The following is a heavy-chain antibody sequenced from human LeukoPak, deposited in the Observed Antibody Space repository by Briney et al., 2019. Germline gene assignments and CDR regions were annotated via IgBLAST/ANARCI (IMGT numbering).Heavy chain of an antibody. D-gene: IGHD2-8*01. Sequence: GASVKVSCKASGYTFDLYDINWLRQASGQGLEWMGWMNSKTGNAGYAQKFQGRVTITRTTSTSTAFMELSSLTFEDTAVYYCARGFNGGEDAFENWGQGTMVTVSS. V-gene: IGHV1-8*03. J-gene: IGHJ3*02. CDR3: ARGFNGGEDAFEN. CDR2: MNSKTGNA. CDR1: GYTFDLYD.